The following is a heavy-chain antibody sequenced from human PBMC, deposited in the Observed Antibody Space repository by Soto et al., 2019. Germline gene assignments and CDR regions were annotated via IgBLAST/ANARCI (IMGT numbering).Heavy chain of an antibody. J-gene: IGHJ6*03. D-gene: IGHD6-6*01. CDR2: INSDGSST. CDR1: GFTFSSYW. V-gene: IGHV3-74*01. CDR3: ARVGTYSSSPRGYYYYYYMDV. Sequence: PGGSLRLSCAASGFTFSSYWMHWVRQAPGKGLVWVSRINSDGSSTSYAESVKGRFTISRDNAKNTLYLQMNSLRAEDTAVYYCARVGTYSSSPRGYYYYYYMDVWGKGTTVTVSS.